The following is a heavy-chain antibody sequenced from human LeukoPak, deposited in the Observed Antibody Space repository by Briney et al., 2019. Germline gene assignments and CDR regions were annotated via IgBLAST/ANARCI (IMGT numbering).Heavy chain of an antibody. CDR2: MYYSGST. Sequence: PSETLSLTCTVSGGSVSSRPYHWGWIRQPPGKGLECIGSMYYSGSTYYNPSFKSRVTISADTSNNHFSLRLTSVTAADTAVYYCAGGWLPDKNDFWGQGTLVTVSA. J-gene: IGHJ4*02. CDR1: GGSVSSRPYH. CDR3: AGGWLPDKNDF. D-gene: IGHD5-24*01. V-gene: IGHV4-61*03.